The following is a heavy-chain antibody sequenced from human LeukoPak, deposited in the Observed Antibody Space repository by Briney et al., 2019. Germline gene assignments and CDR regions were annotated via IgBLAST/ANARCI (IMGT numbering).Heavy chain of an antibody. CDR1: GFTFSSYA. CDR3: AKKVGLVSAPLYYFDV. Sequence: GGSLRLSCAASGFTFSSYAMSWVRQAPGKGLEWVSAISGPAGSWDYADSVKGRFTISTDNSKNTLFLQMNSLRAEDTAIYYCAKKVGLVSAPLYYFDVWGQGTLVTVSS. J-gene: IGHJ4*02. V-gene: IGHV3-23*01. D-gene: IGHD5/OR15-5a*01. CDR2: ISGPAGSW.